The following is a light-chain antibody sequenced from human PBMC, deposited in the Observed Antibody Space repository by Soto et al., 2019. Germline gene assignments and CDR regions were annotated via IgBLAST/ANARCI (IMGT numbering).Light chain of an antibody. CDR2: GAS. V-gene: IGKV3-20*01. CDR1: QSVSSSY. Sequence: EIVLTQSPGTLSLSPGERATLSCRASQSVSSSYLAWYQQKPGQAPRLLIYGASSRATGIPDRFSGSGSGKDFTHTIGRREPKVFEVFYCRQYASSPTYIFAQGPKLQ. CDR3: RQYASSPTYI. J-gene: IGKJ2*01.